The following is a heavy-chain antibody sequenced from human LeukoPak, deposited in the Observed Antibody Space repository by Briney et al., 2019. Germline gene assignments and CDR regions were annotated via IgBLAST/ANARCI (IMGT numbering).Heavy chain of an antibody. CDR1: GGTFSSYA. D-gene: IGHD2-2*01. V-gene: IGHV1-69*13. CDR3: ATRLRYCSSTSCQPNSAYGMDV. CDR2: IIPIFGTA. J-gene: IGHJ6*02. Sequence: PRASVKVSCKASGGTFSSYAISWVRQAPGQGLEWMGGIIPIFGTANYAQKFQGRVTITADESTSTAYMELSSLRSKDTAVYYCATRLRYCSSTSCQPNSAYGMDVWGQGTTVTVSS.